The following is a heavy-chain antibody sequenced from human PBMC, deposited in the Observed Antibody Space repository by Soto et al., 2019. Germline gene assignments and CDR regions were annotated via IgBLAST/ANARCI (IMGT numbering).Heavy chain of an antibody. V-gene: IGHV4-34*01. J-gene: IGHJ3*02. D-gene: IGHD6-6*01. Sequence: SETLSLTCAVYGGSFSGYYWSWIRQPPGKGLEWIGEINHSGSTNYNPSLKSRVTISVDTSKNQFSLKLSSVTAADTAVYYCARVMASSSSFAFDIWGQGTMVTVSS. CDR2: INHSGST. CDR1: GGSFSGYY. CDR3: ARVMASSSSFAFDI.